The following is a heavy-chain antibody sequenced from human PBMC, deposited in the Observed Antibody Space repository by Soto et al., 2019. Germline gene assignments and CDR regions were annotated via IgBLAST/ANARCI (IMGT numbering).Heavy chain of an antibody. D-gene: IGHD3-9*01. Sequence: GASVKVSCKASGSPFTSYAMHWVRQAPGQRLEWMGWINAGNGDTRYSQKFQGRVTISRDTSANTGYMELSSLRSEDTAVYYCAREPHYDILTGFRYPVDYWGQGTLVTVSS. CDR1: GSPFTSYA. J-gene: IGHJ4*02. CDR2: INAGNGDT. CDR3: AREPHYDILTGFRYPVDY. V-gene: IGHV1-3*01.